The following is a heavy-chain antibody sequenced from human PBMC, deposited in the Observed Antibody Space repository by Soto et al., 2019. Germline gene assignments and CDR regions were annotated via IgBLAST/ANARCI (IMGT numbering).Heavy chain of an antibody. CDR2: IYWDDDK. V-gene: IGHV2-5*02. D-gene: IGHD3-9*01. J-gene: IGHJ4*02. CDR3: ASKPYYDYDILTGSYTQGVCYFDY. Sequence: QITLKESGPTLVKPTQTLTLTCTFSGFSLSTSGVGVGWIRQPPGKSLEWLALIYWDDDKRYSPSLKSRLTITKDTSKKQVVLTLTNMDPVDTATYYCASKPYYDYDILTGSYTQGVCYFDYGGQGTLVTVSS. CDR1: GFSLSTSGVG.